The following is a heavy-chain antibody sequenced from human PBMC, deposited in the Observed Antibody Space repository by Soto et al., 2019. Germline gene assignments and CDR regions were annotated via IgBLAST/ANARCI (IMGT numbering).Heavy chain of an antibody. CDR2: IIPVFGTT. Sequence: QGQLVQSGPEVKKPGPSVKVSCKDSGGLFSSFAIRWVRQTPGQGLEWLGGIIPVFGTTNYAEKFQDRVTISADDSTTTDYMELSSLASADTAMYYCARGSGPYVSVTEFWCQGTLVTVSS. CDR3: ARGSGPYVSVTEF. V-gene: IGHV1-69*13. J-gene: IGHJ1*01. CDR1: GGLFSSFA. D-gene: IGHD2-15*01.